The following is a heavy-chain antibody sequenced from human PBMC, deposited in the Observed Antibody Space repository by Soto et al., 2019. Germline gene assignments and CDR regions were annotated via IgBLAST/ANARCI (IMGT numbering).Heavy chain of an antibody. J-gene: IGHJ4*02. D-gene: IGHD1-1*01. Sequence: QVQLVQSGAEVKKPGASVQVSCKASGYTFTDYGIPWVRQAPGQGLQWMGWINSYNGVTNNAHSFQGRVSMTTDTSTSTAYLELSSLRSDDTAVYYCARARYNRGSFDYWGQGSLVTVSS. CDR1: GYTFTDYG. V-gene: IGHV1-18*01. CDR2: INSYNGVT. CDR3: ARARYNRGSFDY.